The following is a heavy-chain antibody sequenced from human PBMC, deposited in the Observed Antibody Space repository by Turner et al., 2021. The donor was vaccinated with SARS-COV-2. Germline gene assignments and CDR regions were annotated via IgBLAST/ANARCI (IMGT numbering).Heavy chain of an antibody. CDR1: GFTFSSYV. V-gene: IGHV3-30-3*01. Sequence: QVQLVESGGGVVQPGRSLRLSCAASGFTFSSYVMHWVRQALGKGLEWVAVISYDGSNKYYADSVKGRFTISRDNSKNTLYLQMNSLRAEDTAVYYCARDSGDFDYWGQGTLVTVS. CDR3: ARDSGDFDY. D-gene: IGHD3-10*01. CDR2: ISYDGSNK. J-gene: IGHJ4*02.